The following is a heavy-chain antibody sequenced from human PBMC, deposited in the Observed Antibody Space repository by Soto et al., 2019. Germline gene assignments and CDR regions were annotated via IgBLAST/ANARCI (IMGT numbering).Heavy chain of an antibody. CDR1: GYTFTSYG. V-gene: IGHV1-18*01. J-gene: IGHJ6*02. Sequence: QVQLVQSGAEVKKPGPSVKVSCKASGYTFTSYGISRVRQAPGQGLEWMGWISAYNGNTNDAQKLQGRVTMPPDKSTSTACVELRSLRSDDTAVDYCARDRGAYGMDVLGQGTTVTVSS. CDR3: ARDRGAYGMDV. CDR2: ISAYNGNT.